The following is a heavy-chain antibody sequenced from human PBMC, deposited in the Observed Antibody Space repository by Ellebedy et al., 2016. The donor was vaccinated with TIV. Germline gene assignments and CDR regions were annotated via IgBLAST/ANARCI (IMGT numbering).Heavy chain of an antibody. CDR2: ISPDGSRK. D-gene: IGHD2-21*02. CDR3: STLCLRDCLSRFDP. V-gene: IGHV3-30*04. Sequence: GESLKISCAASGFTFSRYEIHWLRQSAGKGLEWLAVISPDGSRKDYADSVQGRFILSRDNSENTLSLQMNYLRPEETAVYYCSTLCLRDCLSRFDPWGQGTLVTVSS. J-gene: IGHJ5*02. CDR1: GFTFSRYE.